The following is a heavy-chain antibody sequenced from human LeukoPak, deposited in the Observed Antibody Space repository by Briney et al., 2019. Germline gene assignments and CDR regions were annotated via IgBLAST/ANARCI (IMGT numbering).Heavy chain of an antibody. V-gene: IGHV3-53*01. J-gene: IGHJ4*02. D-gene: IGHD3-22*01. CDR1: GFSVSSTY. Sequence: PGGSLRLSCAASGFSVSSTYMSRVRQAPGKGLEWVSVLYSGGDTYYGDSVKGRFTVSRDNSKNTLYLQMHSLRVEDTAVYYCGSLKRSGYVIEHWGQGTLVTVSS. CDR2: LYSGGDT. CDR3: GSLKRSGYVIEH.